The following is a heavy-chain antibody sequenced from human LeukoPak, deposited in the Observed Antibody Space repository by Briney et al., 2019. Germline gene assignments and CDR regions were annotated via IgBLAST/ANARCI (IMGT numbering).Heavy chain of an antibody. Sequence: GGSLRLSCAASGFTFSSYAMHWVRQAPGKGLEWVAVISYDGSNKYYADSVKGRFTISRDNSKNTLYLQMNSLRAEDTAVYYCARGGNPYCSGGSCYLAAMAYWGRGTLVTVSS. J-gene: IGHJ4*02. V-gene: IGHV3-30*04. CDR2: ISYDGSNK. D-gene: IGHD2-15*01. CDR1: GFTFSSYA. CDR3: ARGGNPYCSGGSCYLAAMAY.